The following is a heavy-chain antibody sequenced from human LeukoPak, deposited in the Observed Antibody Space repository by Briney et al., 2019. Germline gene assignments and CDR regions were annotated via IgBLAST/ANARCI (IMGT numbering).Heavy chain of an antibody. J-gene: IGHJ5*02. CDR1: GFTFSTYW. Sequence: GGSLRLSCVVSGFTFSTYWMHWVRQAPGKGLVWVPRVDADGSTTIYADSVKGRFTISRDNGINTVYLQMNSLRAEDTAVYYCARGFDGYPFGWWFDPWGQGTLVTVSS. D-gene: IGHD5-24*01. CDR3: ARGFDGYPFGWWFDP. CDR2: VDADGSTT. V-gene: IGHV3-74*01.